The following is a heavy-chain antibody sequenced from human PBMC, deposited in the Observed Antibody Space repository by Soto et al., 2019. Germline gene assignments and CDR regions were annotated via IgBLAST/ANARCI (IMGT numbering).Heavy chain of an antibody. CDR1: GFSLSTSGVG. CDR2: IYWDDDK. V-gene: IGHV2-5*02. Sequence: QITLKESGPTLVKPTQTLKLTCTFSGFSLSTSGVGVGWIRQPPGKALEWLALIYWDDDKRYSPSLNSRLINTKDTPKNQVVLTRTNMDPVDTAKYYCAQANFHIVVAPHYYFDYWGQGTLVTVSS. J-gene: IGHJ4*02. CDR3: AQANFHIVVAPHYYFDY. D-gene: IGHD2-15*01.